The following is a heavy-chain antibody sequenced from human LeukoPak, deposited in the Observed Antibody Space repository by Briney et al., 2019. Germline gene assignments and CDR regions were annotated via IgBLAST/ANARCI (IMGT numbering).Heavy chain of an antibody. J-gene: IGHJ4*02. D-gene: IGHD6-6*01. V-gene: IGHV4-34*01. CDR1: GGSFSGYY. Sequence: SETLSLTCAVYGGSFSGYYWSWIRQPPGKGLEWIGEINHSGSTNYNPSLKSRVTISVDTSKNQFSLKLSSVTAADTAVYYCASVKYSSSSTAWYWGQGTLVTVSS. CDR3: ASVKYSSSSTAWY. CDR2: INHSGST.